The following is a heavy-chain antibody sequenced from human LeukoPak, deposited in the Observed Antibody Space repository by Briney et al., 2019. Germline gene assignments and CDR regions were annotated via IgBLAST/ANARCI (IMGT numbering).Heavy chain of an antibody. D-gene: IGHD6-13*01. CDR2: IYYSGST. J-gene: IGHJ4*02. Sequence: PSETLSLTCTVSGGSISSYYWSWIRQPPGKGREWIGYIYYSGSTNYHPSLKSRVTISVDTSKNQFSLKLSSVTAADTAVYYCASYSRRGLLYSSSWYFDYWGQGTLVTVSS. V-gene: IGHV4-59*01. CDR3: ASYSRRGLLYSSSWYFDY. CDR1: GGSISSYY.